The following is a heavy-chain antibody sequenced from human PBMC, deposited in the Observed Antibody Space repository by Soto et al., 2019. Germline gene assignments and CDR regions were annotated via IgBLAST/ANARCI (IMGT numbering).Heavy chain of an antibody. J-gene: IGHJ4*02. D-gene: IGHD6-13*01. CDR3: ARVRGTAGKRYFDY. Sequence: SETLSLTCAVSGGSISSSNWWSWVRQPPGKGLEWIGEIYHSGSTNYNPSLKSRVTISVDSSKNQFSLKLDSVTPADTAVYYCARVRGTAGKRYFDYWGPGTLVTVSS. V-gene: IGHV4-4*02. CDR2: IYHSGST. CDR1: GGSISSSNW.